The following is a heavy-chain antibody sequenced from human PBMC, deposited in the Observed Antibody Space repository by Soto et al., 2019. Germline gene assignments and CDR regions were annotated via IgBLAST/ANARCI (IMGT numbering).Heavy chain of an antibody. V-gene: IGHV3-23*01. CDR2: ISRSGGIR. Sequence: GGSLRLSCEASGFTFRNYDMTWVRQAPGEGLEWVSSISRSGGIRHCVDSVKGRFIISRDNSKDTVVLQMNSLRAEDTAVYYCARGLYYYDSSGYYGNWGQGTLVTVSS. CDR1: GFTFRNYD. J-gene: IGHJ4*02. CDR3: ARGLYYYDSSGYYGN. D-gene: IGHD3-22*01.